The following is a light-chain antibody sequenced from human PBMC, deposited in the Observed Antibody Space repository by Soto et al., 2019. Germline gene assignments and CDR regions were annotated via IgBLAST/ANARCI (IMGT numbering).Light chain of an antibody. V-gene: IGLV2-14*01. CDR2: DVS. J-gene: IGLJ2*01. CDR3: SSYTSSSTYVV. Sequence: QSALTQPASVSGSPGQSVTIACTGTSSDVGGYNYVSWYQQHPGKAPKLIIYDVSNRPSGVSNRFSGSKSGNTASLTISGLQAEDEADYYCSSYTSSSTYVVFGGRTKLTVL. CDR1: SSDVGGYNY.